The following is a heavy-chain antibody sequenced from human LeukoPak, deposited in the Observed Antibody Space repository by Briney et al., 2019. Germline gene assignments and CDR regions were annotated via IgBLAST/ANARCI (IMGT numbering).Heavy chain of an antibody. J-gene: IGHJ4*02. Sequence: SETLSLTCTVSGGSISSGGYYWSWIRQHPWKGLEWIGYIYYSGSTYYNPSLKSRVTISVDTSKNQFSLKLSSVTAADTAVYYCARSREYYDSSGYYEYWGQGTLVTVSS. D-gene: IGHD3-22*01. CDR2: IYYSGST. CDR3: ARSREYYDSSGYYEY. V-gene: IGHV4-31*03. CDR1: GGSISSGGYY.